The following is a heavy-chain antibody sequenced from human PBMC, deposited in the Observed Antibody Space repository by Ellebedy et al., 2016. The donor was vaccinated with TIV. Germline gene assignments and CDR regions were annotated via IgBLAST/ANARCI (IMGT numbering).Heavy chain of an antibody. CDR1: GGSISSSDYY. CDR2: IFYIGTP. J-gene: IGHJ6*03. V-gene: IGHV4-39*06. CDR3: ARVAYYYYYMDV. Sequence: SETLSLTCSVSGGSISSSDYYWGWIRQPPGKGLEWIGSIFYIGTPYYNPSLESRVTISVDTSKNQFPLKVSSVTAADTAVYYCARVAYYYYYMDVWGTGTTVTVSS.